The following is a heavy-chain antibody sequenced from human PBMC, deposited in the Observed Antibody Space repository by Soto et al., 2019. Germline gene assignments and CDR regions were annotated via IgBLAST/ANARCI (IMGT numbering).Heavy chain of an antibody. Sequence: GGSLRLSCAASGFTFSSYWMSWVRQAPGKGLEWVANIKQDGSEKYYVDSVKGRFTISRDNAKNSLYLQMNSLRAEDTAVYYCARDREYYDFWSGYVVRKYYYYYGMDVGGQGTTVTVSS. J-gene: IGHJ6*02. CDR1: GFTFSSYW. CDR2: IKQDGSEK. V-gene: IGHV3-7*01. D-gene: IGHD3-3*01. CDR3: ARDREYYDFWSGYVVRKYYYYYGMDV.